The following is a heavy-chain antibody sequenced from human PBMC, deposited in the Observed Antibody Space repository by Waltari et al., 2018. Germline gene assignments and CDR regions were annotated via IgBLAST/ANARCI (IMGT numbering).Heavy chain of an antibody. CDR1: EKSVTEVS. D-gene: IGHD1-26*01. V-gene: IGHV1-24*01. J-gene: IGHJ4*02. CDR3: ATGAMGL. Sequence: QVYLIQSETEVKKPGASVKVSCKVSEKSVTEVSIQWVRQAPGKGLEWVGGFDPEDGERMYGQKFQDRVTMTEDTSTNTGYMELRDLRFDDTAVYYCATGAMGLWGQGTRVLVSS. CDR2: FDPEDGER.